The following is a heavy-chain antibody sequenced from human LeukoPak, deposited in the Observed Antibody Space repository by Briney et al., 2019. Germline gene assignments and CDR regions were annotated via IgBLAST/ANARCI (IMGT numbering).Heavy chain of an antibody. CDR1: GFTFXSYS. CDR3: ASLSGVWDTGDKKWFDP. D-gene: IGHD2-8*02. V-gene: IGHV3-21*01. J-gene: IGHJ5*02. CDR2: ISSSSNYI. Sequence: GFTFXSYSMNWVRQAPGKGLEWVSFISSSSNYIYYADSVKGRFTISRDNAKNSLYLQMNSLRAEDTAMYYCASLSGVWDTGDKKWFDPWGQGTLVTVSS.